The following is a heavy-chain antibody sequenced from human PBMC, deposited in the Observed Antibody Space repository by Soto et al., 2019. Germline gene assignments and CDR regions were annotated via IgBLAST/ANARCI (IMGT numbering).Heavy chain of an antibody. D-gene: IGHD1-26*01. CDR1: GYSFNSFY. V-gene: IGHV1-46*02. CDR3: ARDMHPTTPYYYYYGIDV. Sequence: QVHLVQSGAEVKKPGASMKVSCKASGYSFNSFYVHWARQAPGQGLEWLGLINPGGGRTTYAQKFQGRVTVTRDTSTSTVYMELSSLRSEDTAVYYCARDMHPTTPYYYYYGIDVWGQGTTVTVSS. J-gene: IGHJ6*02. CDR2: INPGGGRT.